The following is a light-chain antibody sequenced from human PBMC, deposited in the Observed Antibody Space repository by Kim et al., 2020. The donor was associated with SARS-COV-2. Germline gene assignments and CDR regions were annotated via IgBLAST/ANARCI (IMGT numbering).Light chain of an antibody. J-gene: IGLJ3*02. CDR2: GKN. CDR1: SLRSYY. CDR3: NSRDISGDYWV. Sequence: ALGKKVRITCQGDSLRSYYVRWYQQKARQAPILIIYGKNDRPSGIPDRFSGSTSGDTASLTVTGAQAEDEADYYWNSRDISGDYWVFGGGTQLTVL. V-gene: IGLV3-19*01.